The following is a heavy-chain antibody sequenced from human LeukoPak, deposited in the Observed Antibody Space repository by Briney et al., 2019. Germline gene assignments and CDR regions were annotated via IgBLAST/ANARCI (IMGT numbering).Heavy chain of an antibody. D-gene: IGHD6-19*01. CDR1: GFTFSNYG. Sequence: PGGSLRLSCAAPGFTFSNYGMHWVRQAPGKGLQWVAVIWYDGSNKYYADSVKGRFTISRDNSKNTLYLQMNSLRAEDTAVYYCARRSLAVTGIPDYWGQGTLVTVSS. CDR3: ARRSLAVTGIPDY. V-gene: IGHV3-33*01. J-gene: IGHJ4*02. CDR2: IWYDGSNK.